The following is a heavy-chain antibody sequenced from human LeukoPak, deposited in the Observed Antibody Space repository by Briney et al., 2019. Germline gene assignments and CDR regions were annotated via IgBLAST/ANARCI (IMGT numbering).Heavy chain of an antibody. CDR3: ARRGGYFDF. V-gene: IGHV3-48*03. J-gene: IGHJ4*02. CDR1: GFTFSTYE. D-gene: IGHD3-16*01. Sequence: GGSLRLSRAASGFTFSTYEMNWVRQAPGKGLEWISCISAGGLTTYYADSVKGRFTISRDNAKISLYLQMNSLRAEDTAVYYCARRGGYFDFWGQGSLVTVSS. CDR2: ISAGGLTT.